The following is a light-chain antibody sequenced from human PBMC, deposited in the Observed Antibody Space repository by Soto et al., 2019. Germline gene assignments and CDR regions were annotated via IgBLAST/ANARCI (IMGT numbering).Light chain of an antibody. Sequence: EIVMTQSPATLSVSPGERATLSCRARQSVSSNLAWYQQKPGQAPRLLIYGASTRATGIPARFSGSGSGTEFTLTISSLQSGDFAVYYCQQYNNWPGWTFGQGTKVEIK. CDR3: QQYNNWPGWT. J-gene: IGKJ1*01. CDR1: QSVSSN. CDR2: GAS. V-gene: IGKV3-15*01.